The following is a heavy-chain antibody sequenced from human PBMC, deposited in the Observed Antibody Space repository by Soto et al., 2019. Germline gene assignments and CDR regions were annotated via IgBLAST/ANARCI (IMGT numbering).Heavy chain of an antibody. CDR3: ARDFERSAIGP. CDR2: MYHSGNT. CDR1: GGSITSGGYS. J-gene: IGHJ5*02. V-gene: IGHV4-30-2*01. Sequence: KSSETLSLTCAVSGGSITSGGYSWGWIRQPPGQGLEWIGYMYHSGNTYYHPSLRSPVTISADTSENKFSLTLKSVTAADTAVYFCARDFERSAIGPWGQGTSVTVSS. D-gene: IGHD3-9*01.